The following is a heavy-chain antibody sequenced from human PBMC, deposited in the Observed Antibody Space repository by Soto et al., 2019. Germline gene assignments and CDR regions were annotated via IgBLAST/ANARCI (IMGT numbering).Heavy chain of an antibody. D-gene: IGHD3-22*01. Sequence: GGSLRLSCAASGFTFSSYAMHWVRQAPGKGLEWVAVISYDGSNKYYADSVKGRFTISRDNSKNTLYLQMNSLRAEDTAVYYCASGGHYDSSGYYADWGQGTLVTVSS. J-gene: IGHJ4*02. CDR1: GFTFSSYA. V-gene: IGHV3-30-3*01. CDR2: ISYDGSNK. CDR3: ASGGHYDSSGYYAD.